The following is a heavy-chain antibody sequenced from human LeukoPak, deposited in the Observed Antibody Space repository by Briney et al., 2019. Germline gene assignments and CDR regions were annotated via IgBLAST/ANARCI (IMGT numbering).Heavy chain of an antibody. CDR1: GGSIRSFY. Sequence: SETLSLTCTVSGGSIRSFYWSWIRQSAGKGLEWVGRIYSHGNANYNPSLNSRVTMSLDTSKNQFSLKLTSVTAADTAVYYCARFRMTASATAAFDLWGQGTMVTVSS. CDR2: IYSHGNA. D-gene: IGHD6-13*01. J-gene: IGHJ3*01. CDR3: ARFRMTASATAAFDL. V-gene: IGHV4-4*07.